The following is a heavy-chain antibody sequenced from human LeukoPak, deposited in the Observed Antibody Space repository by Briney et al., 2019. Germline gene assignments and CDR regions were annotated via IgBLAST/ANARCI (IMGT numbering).Heavy chain of an antibody. J-gene: IGHJ6*03. Sequence: SETLSLTCAVYGGSFSGYYWSWIRQPPGKGLEWIGEINRSGSTNYNPSLKSRVTISVDTSKNQFSLKPSSVTAADTAVYYCARRRAYYYYMDVWGKGTTVTVSS. CDR1: GGSFSGYY. D-gene: IGHD5-24*01. V-gene: IGHV4-34*01. CDR2: INRSGST. CDR3: ARRRAYYYYMDV.